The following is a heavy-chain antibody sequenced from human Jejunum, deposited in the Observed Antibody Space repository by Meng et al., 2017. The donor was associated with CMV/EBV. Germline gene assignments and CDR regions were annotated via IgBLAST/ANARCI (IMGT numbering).Heavy chain of an antibody. CDR1: GFTFSSYS. CDR2: ITSDSSYI. V-gene: IGHV3-21*01. J-gene: IGHJ4*01. CDR3: ARAGLYGSGLGY. D-gene: IGHD6-19*01. Sequence: ANYGFTFSSYSMTWVRQAPGKGLEWVSSITSDSSYIYYADSVKGRFTISRDNAKNSLYLQMNSLRAEDTAVYYCARAGLYGSGLGYWGQGTLVTVSS.